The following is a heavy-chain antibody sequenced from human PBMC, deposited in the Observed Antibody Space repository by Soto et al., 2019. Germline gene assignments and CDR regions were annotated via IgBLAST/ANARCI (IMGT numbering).Heavy chain of an antibody. J-gene: IGHJ3*01. Sequence: EVQLVESGGGLVKPGGSLRLSCAASGFTFSSYSMNWVRQAPGKGLEGVSSISSGSDYIFYADSVKGRFTISRDNAKNSLFLQMNILTAEDTAVYYCARSPVGEAFNVWGQGTVVTVSS. V-gene: IGHV3-21*01. CDR1: GFTFSSYS. CDR2: ISSGSDYI. CDR3: ARSPVGEAFNV.